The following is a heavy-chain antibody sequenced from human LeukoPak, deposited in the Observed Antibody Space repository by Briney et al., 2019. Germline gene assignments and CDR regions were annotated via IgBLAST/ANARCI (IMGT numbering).Heavy chain of an antibody. Sequence: SETLSLTCAVYGESFSCYFWNWIRQPPGKGLEWIGEINHSGSTSNHNPSLKSRVTMSVDTSKNQFSLKLSSVTAADTAVYYCARKSGYARDYWGQGNLVTVSS. J-gene: IGHJ4*02. CDR1: GESFSCYF. CDR3: ARKSGYARDY. D-gene: IGHD5-12*01. V-gene: IGHV4-34*01. CDR2: INHSGSTS.